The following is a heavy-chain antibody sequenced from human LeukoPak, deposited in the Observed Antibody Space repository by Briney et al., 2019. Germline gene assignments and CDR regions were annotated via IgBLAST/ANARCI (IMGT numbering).Heavy chain of an antibody. Sequence: PSETLSLTCTVSGGSISSGGYYWSWIRQHPGKGLEWIGNIYYSGSTYYNPSLKSRVTISVDTSKNQFSLKLSSVTAADTAVYYCARVARYDFWSGYYGSGPDYWGQGTLVTVSS. J-gene: IGHJ4*02. CDR1: GGSISSGGYY. D-gene: IGHD3-3*01. V-gene: IGHV4-31*03. CDR3: ARVARYDFWSGYYGSGPDY. CDR2: IYYSGST.